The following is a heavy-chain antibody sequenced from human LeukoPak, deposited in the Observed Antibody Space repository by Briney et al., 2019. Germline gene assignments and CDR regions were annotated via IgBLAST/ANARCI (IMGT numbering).Heavy chain of an antibody. V-gene: IGHV1-46*01. J-gene: IGHJ4*02. CDR1: GYTLTSYY. CDR3: ARAMEQQLVRYYFDY. CDR2: INPSGGST. D-gene: IGHD6-13*01. Sequence: ASVKVSCKASGYTLTSYYMHWVRQAPGQGLEWMGIINPSGGSTSYAQKFQGRVTMTRDTSTSTVYMELSSLRSEDTAVYYCARAMEQQLVRYYFDYWGQGTLVTVSS.